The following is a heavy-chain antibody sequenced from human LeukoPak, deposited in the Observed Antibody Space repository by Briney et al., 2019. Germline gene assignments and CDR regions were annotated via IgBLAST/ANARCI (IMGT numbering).Heavy chain of an antibody. CDR3: ARETYYDNNVFDY. J-gene: IGHJ4*02. D-gene: IGHD3-16*01. V-gene: IGHV3-30*02. CDR1: GFTFSSYG. Sequence: SGGSLRLSCAASGFTFSSYGMHWVRQAPGKGLEWVAYIQYDGSNKYYADSVKGRFTISRDNSKDTLYLQMNSLRTEDTAVYYCARETYYDNNVFDYWGQGTLVTVSS. CDR2: IQYDGSNK.